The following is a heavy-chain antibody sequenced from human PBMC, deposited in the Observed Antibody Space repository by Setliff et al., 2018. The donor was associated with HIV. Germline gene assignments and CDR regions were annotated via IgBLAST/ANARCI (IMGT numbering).Heavy chain of an antibody. D-gene: IGHD3-10*01. CDR1: GGSISSSSYY. CDR3: ARHGGTMVRGVIIYWFDP. J-gene: IGHJ5*02. V-gene: IGHV4-39*01. CDR2: TYYSGST. Sequence: SETLSLTCTVSGGSISSSSYYWGWIRQPPGKGLEWIGSTYYSGSTYYNPSLKSRVTISVDTSKNQFSLKLSSVTAADTAVYYCARHGGTMVRGVIIYWFDPWGQGTLVTVSS.